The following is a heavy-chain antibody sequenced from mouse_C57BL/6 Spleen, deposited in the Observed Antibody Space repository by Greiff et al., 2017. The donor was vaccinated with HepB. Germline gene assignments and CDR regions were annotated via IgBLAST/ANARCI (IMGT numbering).Heavy chain of an antibody. CDR2: IRNKANNHAT. Sequence: EVNLVESGGGLVQPGGSMKLSCAASGFTFSDAWMDWVRQSPEKGLEWVAEIRNKANNHATYYAVSGKGRFTITRDDYKSSVYLQMNSLRAEDTGIYYCTRQDYDYDVASWFAYWGQGTLVTVSA. J-gene: IGHJ3*01. CDR1: GFTFSDAW. V-gene: IGHV6-6*01. CDR3: TRQDYDYDVASWFAY. D-gene: IGHD2-4*01.